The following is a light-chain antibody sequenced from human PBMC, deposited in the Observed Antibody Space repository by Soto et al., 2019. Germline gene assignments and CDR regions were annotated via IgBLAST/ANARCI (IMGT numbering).Light chain of an antibody. CDR1: QSVSSWY. J-gene: IGKJ2*01. CDR3: QQFGGSPPAFT. Sequence: ESMLTQSPGTLSLSPGERATLSCKTSQSVSSWYLTWYQQKPGQAPRLLIYGASIRATGIPDRFSGSGSGTDFTLTISRLEAEDSAVYYCQQFGGSPPAFTFGQGTKLQI. V-gene: IGKV3-20*01. CDR2: GAS.